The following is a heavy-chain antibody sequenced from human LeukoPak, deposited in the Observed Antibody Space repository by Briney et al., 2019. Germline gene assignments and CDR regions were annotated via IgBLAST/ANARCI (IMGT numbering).Heavy chain of an antibody. CDR1: GYTFTGYY. CDR2: INPNSGGT. J-gene: IGHJ4*02. D-gene: IGHD2-2*01. CDR3: ARDCSSTSCYGDY. Sequence: GASVKVSCKASGYTFTGYYMHWVRQAPGQGLEWMGWINPNSGGTNYAQKFQGRVTMTRDTSISTAYMELSRLRSDDTAVCYCARDCSSTSCYGDYWGQGTLVTVSS. V-gene: IGHV1-2*02.